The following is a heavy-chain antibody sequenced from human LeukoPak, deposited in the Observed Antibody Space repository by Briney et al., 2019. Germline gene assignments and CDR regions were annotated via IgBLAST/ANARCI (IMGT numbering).Heavy chain of an antibody. CDR1: GFTFSSYG. Sequence: GGSLRLSCAASGFTFSSYGMHWVRQAPGKGLEWVAVISYDGSNKYYADSVKGRFTISRDNSKNTLYLQMNSLRAEDTAVYYCANRVRLDPWGQGTLVTVSS. D-gene: IGHD1-1*01. CDR3: ANRVRLDP. J-gene: IGHJ5*02. CDR2: ISYDGSNK. V-gene: IGHV3-30*18.